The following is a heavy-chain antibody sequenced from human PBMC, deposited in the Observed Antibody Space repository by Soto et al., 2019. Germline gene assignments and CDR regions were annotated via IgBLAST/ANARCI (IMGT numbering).Heavy chain of an antibody. D-gene: IGHD3-10*01. J-gene: IGHJ6*03. CDR1: GGSISSSSYY. CDR3: ARVITMVRGSPPYMDV. CDR2: IYYSGST. V-gene: IGHV4-39*01. Sequence: SETLSLTCTVSGGSISSSSYYWGWIRQPPGKGLEWIGSIYYSGSTYYNPSLKSRVTISVDTSKNQFSLKLSSVTAADTAVYYCARVITMVRGSPPYMDVWGKGTTVTVSS.